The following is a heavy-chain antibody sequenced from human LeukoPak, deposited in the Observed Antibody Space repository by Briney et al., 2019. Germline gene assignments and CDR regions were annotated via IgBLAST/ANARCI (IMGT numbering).Heavy chain of an antibody. Sequence: PSETLSLTCAVYGGSFSGYYWSWIRQPPGKGLEWIGEINHSGSTNYNPSLKSRVTISVDTSKNQFSLKLSSVTAADTAVYCCARTGGGYSYGLRGGYYFDYWGQGTLVTVSS. CDR3: ARTGGGYSYGLRGGYYFDY. D-gene: IGHD5-18*01. CDR1: GGSFSGYY. V-gene: IGHV4-34*01. CDR2: INHSGST. J-gene: IGHJ4*02.